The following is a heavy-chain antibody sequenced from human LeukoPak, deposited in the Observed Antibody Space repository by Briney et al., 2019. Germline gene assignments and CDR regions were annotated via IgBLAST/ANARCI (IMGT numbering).Heavy chain of an antibody. D-gene: IGHD3-3*01. CDR2: ISLAGRT. CDR1: GGSIDNTNF. CDR3: SREVGRFCLFCR. Sequence: SETLTLSCGVSGGSIDNTNFWRGVRQPPGGGLEWIGEISLAGRTRYNPSLQSRVHISIDESKNHLYLNLASVTAADPAVYYCSREVGRFCLFCRCGQGTLVAVTS. V-gene: IGHV4-4*02. J-gene: IGHJ1*01.